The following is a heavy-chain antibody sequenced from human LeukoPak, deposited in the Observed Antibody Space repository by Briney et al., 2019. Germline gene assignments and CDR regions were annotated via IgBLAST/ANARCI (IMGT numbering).Heavy chain of an antibody. J-gene: IGHJ4*02. Sequence: ASVTVSCKASGYTFTGYYMHWVRQAPGQGLEWMGWINPNSGGTNYAQKFQGRVTMTRDTSISIVYMELSRLRSDDTAVYYCARGPYMVRGVTSEKYYFDYWGQGTLVTVSS. CDR2: INPNSGGT. CDR1: GYTFTGYY. D-gene: IGHD3-10*01. CDR3: ARGPYMVRGVTSEKYYFDY. V-gene: IGHV1-2*02.